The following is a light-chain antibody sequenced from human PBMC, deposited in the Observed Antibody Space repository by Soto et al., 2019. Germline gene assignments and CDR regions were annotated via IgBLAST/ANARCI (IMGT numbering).Light chain of an antibody. CDR3: QSYDSSLSGYV. CDR2: ANI. CDR1: SSNIGGNT. Sequence: QSALTQPPSLSGTPGQRVTISCSGSSSNIGGNTVHWYQHLPGTAPKLLIFANINRPSGVPDRFSGSKSGTSASLAITGLRAEDEADYYCQSYDSSLSGYVFGTGTKVTVL. V-gene: IGLV1-40*01. J-gene: IGLJ1*01.